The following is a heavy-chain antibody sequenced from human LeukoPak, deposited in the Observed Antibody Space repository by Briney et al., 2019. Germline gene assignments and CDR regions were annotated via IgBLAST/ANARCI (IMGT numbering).Heavy chain of an antibody. V-gene: IGHV4-39*01. J-gene: IGHJ6*02. D-gene: IGHD3-10*01. CDR3: ARQDYGSGKYYYYYGMDV. CDR1: GGSISSSSYY. CDR2: IYYSGST. Sequence: SETLSPTCTVSGGSISSSSYYWGWIRQPPGKGLEWIGSIYYSGSTYYNPSLKSRVTISVDTSKNQFSLKLSSVTAADTAVYYCARQDYGSGKYYYYYGMDVWGQGTTVTVSS.